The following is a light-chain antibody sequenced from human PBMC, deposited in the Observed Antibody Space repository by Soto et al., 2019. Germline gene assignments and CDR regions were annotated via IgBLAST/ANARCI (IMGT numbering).Light chain of an antibody. J-gene: IGLJ1*01. V-gene: IGLV2-14*01. CDR1: SSDVGGYIY. CDR3: SSYTSGITPLV. Sequence: QSALTQPASVSGSPGQSITISCTGTSSDVGGYIYVSWYQHYPGKAPELMIYEVNNWPSGVSNRFAGSKSGKTASLTISGLQAGDEADYYCSSYTSGITPLVLGTGTKLTVL. CDR2: EVN.